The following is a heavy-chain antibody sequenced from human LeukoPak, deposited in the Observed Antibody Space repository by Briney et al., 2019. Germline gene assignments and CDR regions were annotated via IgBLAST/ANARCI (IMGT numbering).Heavy chain of an antibody. D-gene: IGHD6-13*01. J-gene: IGHJ4*02. CDR2: NSSAGSA. CDR1: GFTFSSYA. Sequence: GGSLRLSCAASGFTFSSYAMTWVRQAPRKGLEWVSANSSAGSANYADSVKGRFTISRDNSKSTLDLQMNSLRAEDTAVYSCAKGYSSVWYYFDSWGQGTLVTVSS. CDR3: AKGYSSVWYYFDS. V-gene: IGHV3-23*01.